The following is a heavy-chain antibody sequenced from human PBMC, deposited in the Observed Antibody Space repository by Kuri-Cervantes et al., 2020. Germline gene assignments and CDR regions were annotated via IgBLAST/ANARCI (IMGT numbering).Heavy chain of an antibody. CDR2: ISSSSSTI. Sequence: GESLKISCAASGFTFSSYSMNWVRQAPGKGLEWVSYISSSSSTIYYADSVKGRFTISRDNAKNSLYPQMNSLRAEDTAVYYCARASGSGSYDYWGQGTLVTVSS. CDR3: ARASGSGSYDY. CDR1: GFTFSSYS. J-gene: IGHJ4*02. V-gene: IGHV3-48*04. D-gene: IGHD3-10*01.